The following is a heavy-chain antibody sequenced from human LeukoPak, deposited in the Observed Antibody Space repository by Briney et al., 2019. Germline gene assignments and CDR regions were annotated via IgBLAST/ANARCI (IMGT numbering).Heavy chain of an antibody. CDR2: ISGSGGST. CDR1: GFTFSSYA. Sequence: GASLRLSCAAPGFTFSSYAMSWVRQAPGKGLEWVSAISGSGGSTYYADSVKGRFTISRGNSKNTLYLQMNSLRAEDTAVYYCAKDGTLYSSGRFDYWGQGTLVTVSS. CDR3: AKDGTLYSSGRFDY. J-gene: IGHJ4*02. V-gene: IGHV3-23*01. D-gene: IGHD6-19*01.